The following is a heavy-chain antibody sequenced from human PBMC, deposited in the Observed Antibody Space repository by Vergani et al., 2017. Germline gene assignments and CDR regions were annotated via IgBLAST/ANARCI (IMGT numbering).Heavy chain of an antibody. D-gene: IGHD2-2*02. V-gene: IGHV5-51*01. CDR1: GYSFTSYW. J-gene: IGHJ4*02. Sequence: EVQLVQSGAEVKKPGESLQISCKGSGYSFTSYWIGWVRQMPGKGLEWMGIIYPGDYDTRYSPSFQGQVTISADKSISTAYLQWSSLKASDTAMYYCARGGYCSSTSCYTEYYFDYWGQGTLVTVSA. CDR2: IYPGDYDT. CDR3: ARGGYCSSTSCYTEYYFDY.